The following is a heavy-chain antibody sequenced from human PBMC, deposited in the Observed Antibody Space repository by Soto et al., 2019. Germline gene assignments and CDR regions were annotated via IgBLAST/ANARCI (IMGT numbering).Heavy chain of an antibody. D-gene: IGHD1-26*01. CDR3: AKYSGDFPVYNGLNV. Sequence: EVRLLESGGGLVQPGGSLRLSCAASGFPFDTSAMIWVRQAPGKGPEWLSLISGGGDLAYYAESVKGRFTSSRDNSKNALSLQMTFLRVDDTAVYYCAKYSGDFPVYNGLNVWCQGTTVTVSS. CDR1: GFPFDTSA. J-gene: IGHJ6*02. V-gene: IGHV3-23*01. CDR2: ISGGGDLA.